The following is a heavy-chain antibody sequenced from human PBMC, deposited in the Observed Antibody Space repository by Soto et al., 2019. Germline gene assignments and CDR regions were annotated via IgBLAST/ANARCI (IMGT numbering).Heavy chain of an antibody. D-gene: IGHD3-10*01. V-gene: IGHV4-31*03. CDR3: ARELRFGEDYYGMDV. CDR2: IYYSGST. Sequence: QVQLQESGPGLVKPSQTLSLTCTVSGGSISSGGYYWSGIRQHPGKGLEWIGYIYYSGSTYYNPSLKSRVTISVDTSKNQSSLKLSSVTAADTAVYYCARELRFGEDYYGMDVWGQGTTVTVSS. CDR1: GGSISSGGYY. J-gene: IGHJ6*02.